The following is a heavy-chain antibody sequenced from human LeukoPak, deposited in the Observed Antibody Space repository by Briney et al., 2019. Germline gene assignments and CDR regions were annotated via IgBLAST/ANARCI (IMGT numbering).Heavy chain of an antibody. D-gene: IGHD1-26*01. CDR3: ARGATYYYGMDV. CDR2: IYYSGST. V-gene: IGHV4-59*01. J-gene: IGHJ6*02. CDR1: GGSISSYY. Sequence: PSETLSLTCTVSGGSISSYYWSWIRQPPGKGLEWIGYIYYSGSTNYNPSLKSRVTISVDTSKNQFSLKLSSVTAADTAVYYCARGATYYYGMDVWGQGTTVTVSS.